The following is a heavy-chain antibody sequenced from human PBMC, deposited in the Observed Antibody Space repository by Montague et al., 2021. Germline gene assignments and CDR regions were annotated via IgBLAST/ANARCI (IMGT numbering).Heavy chain of an antibody. V-gene: IGHV6-1*01. Sequence: CAISGDSDGVEDPRRSSEEHTPALQLLWLLVSRYLPEKYNDYAVSVKSRITIHPDTSKNQISLQLNSVTPEDTAVYYCARTSSSSDYWGQGTLVTVSS. J-gene: IGHJ4*02. CDR2: SRYLPEKYN. CDR1: GDSDGVEDPR. CDR3: ARTSSSSDY.